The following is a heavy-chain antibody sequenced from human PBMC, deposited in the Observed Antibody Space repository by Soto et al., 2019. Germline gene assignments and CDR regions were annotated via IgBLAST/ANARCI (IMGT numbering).Heavy chain of an antibody. J-gene: IGHJ4*02. CDR3: VRGNQAVWFGDIG. CDR2: IYHSGST. CDR1: GGCISSSAW. Sequence: QVQLQESGPGLVKPSGTLSLTCAVSGGCISSSAWWSWVRQPPGKGLEWIAEIYHSGSTNYNPSLNSRVTISLDKSKNQFSLKLCSATAADTAVHYCVRGNQAVWFGDIGWGLGTLVTCSS. D-gene: IGHD3-10*01. V-gene: IGHV4-4*02.